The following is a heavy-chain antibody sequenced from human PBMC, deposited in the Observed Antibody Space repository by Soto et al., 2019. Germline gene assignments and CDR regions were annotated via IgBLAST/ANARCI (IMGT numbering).Heavy chain of an antibody. CDR2: IYKSATT. V-gene: IGHV4-30-4*08. J-gene: IGHJ5*01. D-gene: IGHD2-15*01. CDR3: ARGRYCLTGRCFPNWSDS. CDR1: GDSISTVDYF. Sequence: SETLSLTCSVSGDSISTVDYFWAWIRQPPGQALEYIGYIYKSATTYYNPSFESRVAISLDTSKSQFSLNVPSVTAADTAVYFCARGRYCLTGRCFPNWSDSWGQGTRVTVPQ.